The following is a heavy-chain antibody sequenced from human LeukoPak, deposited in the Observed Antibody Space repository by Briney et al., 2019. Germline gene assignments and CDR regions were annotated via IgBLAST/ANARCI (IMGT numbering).Heavy chain of an antibody. Sequence: GGSLRLSCAAAAFTFSSYAMHWVRQAPGRGLEWVAVISYDGSNKYYADYVKGRFTISRDNSKKTLYLQMNSLRAEDKAWYYGARDPYELYYFDYWGQGTLVTVSS. CDR1: AFTFSSYA. V-gene: IGHV3-30-3*01. CDR3: ARDPYELYYFDY. D-gene: IGHD1-7*01. CDR2: ISYDGSNK. J-gene: IGHJ4*02.